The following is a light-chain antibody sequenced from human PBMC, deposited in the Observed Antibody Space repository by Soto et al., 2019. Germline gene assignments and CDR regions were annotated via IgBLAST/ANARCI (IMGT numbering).Light chain of an antibody. CDR2: SNN. V-gene: IGLV1-44*01. CDR1: SSNIGRNT. CDR3: PAWEDSLTDYV. J-gene: IGLJ1*01. Sequence: QSVLTQAPSASETPGQRVTISCPGGSSNIGRNTVNWYQQLPGTAPKLLIYSNNRRPSGVPDRFSGSKSGTSASLAISGLQSEDEADYYCPAWEDSLTDYVFGTGPKVTVL.